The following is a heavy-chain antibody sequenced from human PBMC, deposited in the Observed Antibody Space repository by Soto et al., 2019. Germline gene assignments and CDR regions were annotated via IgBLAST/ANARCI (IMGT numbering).Heavy chain of an antibody. CDR2: INAGNGNT. D-gene: IGHD3-10*01. Sequence: GVSVKVSCKASGYTFTSYTMHWVRQAPGQRLEWMGWINAGNGNTKYAQKFQGRVTITRDTSTSTAYMELRSLRSDDTAVYYCARGEYGELLFDYWGQGTLVTVSS. CDR3: ARGEYGELLFDY. J-gene: IGHJ4*02. CDR1: GYTFTSYT. V-gene: IGHV1-3*01.